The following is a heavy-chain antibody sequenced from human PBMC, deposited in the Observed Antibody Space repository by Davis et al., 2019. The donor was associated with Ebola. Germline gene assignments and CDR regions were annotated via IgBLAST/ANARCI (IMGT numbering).Heavy chain of an antibody. Sequence: PSETLSLTCTVSGGSISSYYWSWIRQPPGKGLEWIGYIYYSGSTNYNPSLKSRVTISVDTSKNQFSLKLSSMTAADTAVYYCARQRQRGAGFDYWGQGTLVTVSS. V-gene: IGHV4-59*08. CDR3: ARQRQRGAGFDY. CDR1: GGSISSYY. CDR2: IYYSGST. J-gene: IGHJ4*02. D-gene: IGHD6-19*01.